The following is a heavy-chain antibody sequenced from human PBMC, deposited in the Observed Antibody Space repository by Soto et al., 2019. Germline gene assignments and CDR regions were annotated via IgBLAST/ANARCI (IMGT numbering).Heavy chain of an antibody. Sequence: SLRLSCAASGFTFSSYSMNWVRQAPGKGLEWVSSISSSSSYIYYADSVKGRFTISRDNAKNSLYLQMNSLRAEDTAVYYCARDRSIYSSSWPYYYYYYGMDVWGQGTTVTVSS. J-gene: IGHJ6*02. V-gene: IGHV3-21*01. CDR2: ISSSSSYI. CDR3: ARDRSIYSSSWPYYYYYYGMDV. D-gene: IGHD6-13*01. CDR1: GFTFSSYS.